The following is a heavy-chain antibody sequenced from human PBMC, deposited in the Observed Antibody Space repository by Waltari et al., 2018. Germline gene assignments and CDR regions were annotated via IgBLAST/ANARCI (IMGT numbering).Heavy chain of an antibody. D-gene: IGHD1-26*01. CDR1: GFTVSRYT. J-gene: IGHJ4*02. CDR3: ARVSGRLERYSDLDY. Sequence: EVQLLESGGGLFKPGGSLRLSCAASGFTVSRYTINWLRQAPGKGLEWISSINSDNSYIYYAVTARGRFTISRDNAQNSVWLQMDSLRAEDTALYYCARVSGRLERYSDLDYWGQGTLVTVSS. V-gene: IGHV3-21*02. CDR2: INSDNSYI.